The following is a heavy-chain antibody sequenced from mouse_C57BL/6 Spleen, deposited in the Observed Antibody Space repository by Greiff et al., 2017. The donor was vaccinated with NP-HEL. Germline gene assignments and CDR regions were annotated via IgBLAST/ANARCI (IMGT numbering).Heavy chain of an antibody. V-gene: IGHV5-6*02. CDR3: ARRDGGGYAFDY. CDR1: GFTFSSYG. J-gene: IGHJ2*01. D-gene: IGHD2-2*01. CDR2: ISSGGSYT. Sequence: EVKLEESGGDLVKPGGSLKLSCAASGFTFSSYGMSWVRQTPDKRLEWVATISSGGSYTYYPDSVKGRFTISRDNAKNTLYLQMSSLKSEDTAMYYCARRDGGGYAFDYWGQGTTLTVSS.